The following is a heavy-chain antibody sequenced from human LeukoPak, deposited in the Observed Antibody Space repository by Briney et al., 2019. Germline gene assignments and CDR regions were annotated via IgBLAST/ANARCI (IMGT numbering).Heavy chain of an antibody. J-gene: IGHJ3*02. Sequence: PGGSLRLSCAASGFSFSRHNMNWVRQAPGKGLEWVSYISSSSSTIYYADSVRGRFTISRDNAKNSLYLQMNSLRDEDTAVYYCARDRSPRAIVAFDIWGQGTMVTASS. CDR2: ISSSSSTI. CDR3: ARDRSPRAIVAFDI. CDR1: GFSFSRHN. V-gene: IGHV3-48*02. D-gene: IGHD2-15*01.